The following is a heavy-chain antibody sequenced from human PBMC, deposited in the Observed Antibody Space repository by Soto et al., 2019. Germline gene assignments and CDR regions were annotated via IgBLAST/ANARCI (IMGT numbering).Heavy chain of an antibody. Sequence: EVQLVESGGGLVQPGGSLRLSCAASGFTFSSYWMSWVRQAPGKGLEWVANIKQDGSEKYYVDSVKGRFTISRDNAKKALYLQMNSLRAEDTAVYYCARGIAAAGWDEYYYYYYMDVWGKGTTVTVSS. D-gene: IGHD6-13*01. J-gene: IGHJ6*03. CDR3: ARGIAAAGWDEYYYYYYMDV. CDR2: IKQDGSEK. CDR1: GFTFSSYW. V-gene: IGHV3-7*01.